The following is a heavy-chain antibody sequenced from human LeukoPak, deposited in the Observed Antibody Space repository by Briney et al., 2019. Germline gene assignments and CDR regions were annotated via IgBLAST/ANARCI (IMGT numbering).Heavy chain of an antibody. CDR2: ITTSGGTI. CDR3: ARRIVGAFPFDY. Sequence: GGSLRLSCAASGFTFSSYNMNRVRQAPGKGLEWISYITTSGGTIYYADSVKGRFTISRDNAKNSLYLQMNSLRDEDTAVYYCARRIVGAFPFDYWGQGTLVTVSS. J-gene: IGHJ4*02. D-gene: IGHD1-26*01. CDR1: GFTFSSYN. V-gene: IGHV3-48*02.